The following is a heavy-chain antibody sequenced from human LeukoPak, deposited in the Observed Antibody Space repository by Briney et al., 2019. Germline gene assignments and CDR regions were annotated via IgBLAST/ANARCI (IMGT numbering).Heavy chain of an antibody. Sequence: APVKVSCKADGYTFTSYFISWVRQAPGQGLEWMGWISAYNGNANYALKFMGRVTMTTDTATSTAYMELRSLRSDDTAVFYCARANYNSGMDVWGQGTTVTVSS. J-gene: IGHJ6*02. CDR1: GYTFTSYF. V-gene: IGHV1-18*01. CDR3: ARANYNSGMDV. CDR2: ISAYNGNA.